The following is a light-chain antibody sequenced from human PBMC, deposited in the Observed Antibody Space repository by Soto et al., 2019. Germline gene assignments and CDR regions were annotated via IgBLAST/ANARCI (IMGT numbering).Light chain of an antibody. CDR1: SIGSKS. V-gene: IGLV3-21*02. CDR3: QVWDSSSDHYV. J-gene: IGLJ1*01. Sequence: SSELTQPPSVSLAPGQTAMITCGVNSIGSKSVHWYQQKPGQAPVLVVYDDSDRPSGIPERFSGSKSGNTATLTISRVEAGDEADYYCQVWDSSSDHYVFGTGTKATVL. CDR2: DDS.